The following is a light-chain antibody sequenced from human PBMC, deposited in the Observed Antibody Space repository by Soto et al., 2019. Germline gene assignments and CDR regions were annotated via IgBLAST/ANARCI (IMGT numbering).Light chain of an antibody. V-gene: IGKV1-12*01. CDR3: QQANSFPFT. Sequence: DIQMTQSPSSVSASVGDRITITCRASQGISSWLVWYQQKPGKAPKLLIYGASSLQSGVPSRFSGSGSGTDFTLTISSLQTEDFATYYCQQANSFPFTFGGGTKLEIK. CDR2: GAS. J-gene: IGKJ4*01. CDR1: QGISSW.